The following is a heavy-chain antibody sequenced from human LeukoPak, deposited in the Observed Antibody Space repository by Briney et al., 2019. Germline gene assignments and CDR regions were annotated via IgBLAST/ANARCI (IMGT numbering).Heavy chain of an antibody. CDR1: GFTFSSYN. V-gene: IGHV3-48*01. J-gene: IGHJ6*03. CDR3: ARTMYAYYYYMDV. D-gene: IGHD2-8*01. Sequence: GGSLRLSCAASGFTFSSYNMNWVRQAPGKGLEWVSYISSSSSTIYYADSVKGRFTISRDNAKNSLFLQMNSLRAEDTAVYYCARTMYAYYYYMDVWGKGTTVTVSS. CDR2: ISSSSSTI.